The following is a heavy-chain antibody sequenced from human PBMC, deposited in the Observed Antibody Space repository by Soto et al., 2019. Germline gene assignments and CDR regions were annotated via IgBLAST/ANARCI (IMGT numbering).Heavy chain of an antibody. V-gene: IGHV5-51*01. CDR3: ARAYCGGDCYSPNYMDV. Sequence: GESLKISCKGSGYSFTSYWIGWVRQMPGKGLEWMGIIYPGDSDTRYSPSFQGQVTISADKSISTAYLQRSSLKASDTAMYYCARAYCGGDCYSPNYMDVWGKGTTVTVSS. CDR1: GYSFTSYW. CDR2: IYPGDSDT. D-gene: IGHD2-21*01. J-gene: IGHJ6*03.